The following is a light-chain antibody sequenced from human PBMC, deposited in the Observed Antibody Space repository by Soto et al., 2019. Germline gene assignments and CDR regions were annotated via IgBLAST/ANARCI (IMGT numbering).Light chain of an antibody. V-gene: IGKV3-11*01. CDR3: QRRNNWPPGLT. CDR2: DTS. J-gene: IGKJ4*01. Sequence: EIVLTQSPAILSLSPGERATLSCRASQSVSSFLAWYQQKPGQAPRLVMYDTSKMATGIPARFSGSGSGTDFDLTISSLEPEDFAIYYCQRRNNWPPGLTFGGGTTVEF. CDR1: QSVSSF.